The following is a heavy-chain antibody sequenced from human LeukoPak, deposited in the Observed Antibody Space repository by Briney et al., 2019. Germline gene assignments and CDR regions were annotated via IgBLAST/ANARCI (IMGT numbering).Heavy chain of an antibody. D-gene: IGHD4-17*01. CDR1: GGSISSGDYY. V-gene: IGHV4-30-4*01. CDR3: ARGKPDMTYGYYFDY. Sequence: SQTLSLTCTVSGGSISSGDYYWSWIRQPPGTGLEWIGYIYYSGSTYYNPSLKSRVTISVDTSKNQFSLKLSSVTAADTAVYYCARGKPDMTYGYYFDYWGQGTLVTVSS. J-gene: IGHJ4*02. CDR2: IYYSGST.